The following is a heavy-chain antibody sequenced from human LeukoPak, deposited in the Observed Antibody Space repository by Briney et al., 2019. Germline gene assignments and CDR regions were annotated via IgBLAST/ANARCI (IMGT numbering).Heavy chain of an antibody. Sequence: GGSLRLSCAGSGFTFSSYGMSWVRQAPGKGLEWVAAISDSGAATNYADSVKGRFTISRDNSKNTLHLQMNSLRAEDTAVYYCAKERVTMDVWGKGTTVTVSS. CDR2: ISDSGAAT. CDR3: AKERVTMDV. CDR1: GFTFSSYG. J-gene: IGHJ6*04. V-gene: IGHV3-23*01.